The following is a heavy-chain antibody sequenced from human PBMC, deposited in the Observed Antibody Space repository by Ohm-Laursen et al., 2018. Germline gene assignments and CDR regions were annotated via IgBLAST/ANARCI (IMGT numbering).Heavy chain of an antibody. J-gene: IGHJ4*02. CDR1: GFAFETYG. CDR3: AKAPPHYYDSSGYYPVLGY. V-gene: IGHV3-30*18. Sequence: SLRLSCAASGFAFETYGMHWVRQAPGKGLEWVAAMSHDERNRYYGDSVKGRFTISRDNSRKTLYLQMNSLRAEDTAVYYCAKAPPHYYDSSGYYPVLGYWGQGTLVTVSS. CDR2: MSHDERNR. D-gene: IGHD3-22*01.